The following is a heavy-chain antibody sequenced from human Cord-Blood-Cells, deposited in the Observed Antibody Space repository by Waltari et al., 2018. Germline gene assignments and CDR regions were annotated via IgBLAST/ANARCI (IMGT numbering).Heavy chain of an antibody. V-gene: IGHV1-2*04. CDR1: GYTFPGHY. Sequence: QVQLVQSGAEVKKPGASVKVSCKASGYTFPGHYMPWLLQAPGQGLEWKGWINPNSGGTNYAKKFQGWVTMTRDTSISTAYMELSRLRSDDTAVYYCARVGAGDRDWFDPWGQGTLVTVSS. CDR3: ARVGAGDRDWFDP. CDR2: INPNSGGT. D-gene: IGHD1-26*01. J-gene: IGHJ5*02.